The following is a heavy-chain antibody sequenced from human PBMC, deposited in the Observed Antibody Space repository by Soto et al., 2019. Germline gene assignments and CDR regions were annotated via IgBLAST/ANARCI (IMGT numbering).Heavy chain of an antibody. V-gene: IGHV3-30-3*01. D-gene: IGHD5-18*01. CDR3: ARDLDTAMVTLDY. CDR2: ISYDGSNK. Sequence: GGSLRLSCAASGFTFSSYAMHWVRQAPGKGLEWVAVISYDGSNKYYADSVKGRFTISRDNSKNTLYLQMNSLRAEDTAVYYCARDLDTAMVTLDYWGQGTLVTVSS. CDR1: GFTFSSYA. J-gene: IGHJ4*02.